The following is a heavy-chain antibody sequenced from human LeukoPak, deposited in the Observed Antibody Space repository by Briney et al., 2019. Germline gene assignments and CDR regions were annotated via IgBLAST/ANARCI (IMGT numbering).Heavy chain of an antibody. CDR1: GYTFSRYH. J-gene: IGHJ4*02. CDR2: ISGHSGNT. Sequence: ASVKVSCNASGYTFSRYHISWVRQAPGQGLELMGRISGHSGNTHYAQSLQGRVTMTIDTSATTAYMELRSLTSDDTAVYYCARGLGYCDSTSCYGELPGDYWSQGTLVTVSS. V-gene: IGHV1-18*01. CDR3: ARGLGYCDSTSCYGELPGDY. D-gene: IGHD2-2*01.